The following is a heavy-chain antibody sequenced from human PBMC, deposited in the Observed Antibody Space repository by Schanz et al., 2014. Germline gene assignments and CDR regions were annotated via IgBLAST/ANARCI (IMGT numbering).Heavy chain of an antibody. D-gene: IGHD4-17*01. Sequence: QVQLVESGGKGVNPGGSWRPPGAPPGFTFGAYGMPWVRRAPAKGLEWVAVIWYDGNNKYYADSVKGRFTISRDNSKNILYLQMNSLRAEDTALYYCAKDPHKDYGGKPQTFDIWGQGTMVTVSS. CDR3: AKDPHKDYGGKPQTFDI. CDR2: IWYDGNNK. V-gene: IGHV3-33*06. J-gene: IGHJ3*02. CDR1: GFTFGAYG.